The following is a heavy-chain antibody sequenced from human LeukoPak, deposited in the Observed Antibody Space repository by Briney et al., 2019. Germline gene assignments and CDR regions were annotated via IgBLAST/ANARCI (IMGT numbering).Heavy chain of an antibody. CDR3: ARGDFRWEMATTIAFDI. CDR2: ISYAGSNE. CDR1: GFTFRNYA. Sequence: GGSLRLSCAASGFTFRNYAMHWVRQAPGKGLEWVAVISYAGSNEHYADSVKGRFTISRDNSKNTLFLQMNSLRAEDTAVYYCARGDFRWEMATTIAFDIWGQGTMVTVSS. J-gene: IGHJ3*02. V-gene: IGHV3-30*04. D-gene: IGHD5-24*01.